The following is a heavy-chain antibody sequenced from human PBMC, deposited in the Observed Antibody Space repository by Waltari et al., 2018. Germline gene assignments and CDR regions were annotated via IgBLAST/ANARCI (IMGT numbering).Heavy chain of an antibody. CDR1: GASVNSDNW. D-gene: IGHD3-16*01. CDR3: ARHTAVPYTRGFDY. J-gene: IGHJ4*02. CDR2: ISRAGRT. Sequence: QVQLQESGPGLVKPSETLSLTCAVSGASVNSDNWWSWVRQSPGAGLEWIGEISRAGRTNYDPSLQSRVTISIATSRNHLSLKVTSVTAADTAFYYCARHTAVPYTRGFDYWGQGLLVIVSS. V-gene: IGHV4-4*02.